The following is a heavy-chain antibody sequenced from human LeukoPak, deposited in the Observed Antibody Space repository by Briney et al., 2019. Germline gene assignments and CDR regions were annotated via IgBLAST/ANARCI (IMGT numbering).Heavy chain of an antibody. J-gene: IGHJ6*03. D-gene: IGHD6-19*01. CDR1: GGSFSGYY. CDR3: ARRPAVAGTWFYYYYMDV. V-gene: IGHV4-34*01. Sequence: SETLSLTCAVYGGSFSGYYWSWIRQPPGKGLEWIGEINHSGSTNYNPSLKGRVTISVDTSKNQFSLKLSSVTAADTAVYYCARRPAVAGTWFYYYYMDVWGKGTTVTISS. CDR2: INHSGST.